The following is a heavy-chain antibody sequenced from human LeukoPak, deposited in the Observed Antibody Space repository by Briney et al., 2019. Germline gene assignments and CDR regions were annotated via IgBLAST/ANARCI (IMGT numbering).Heavy chain of an antibody. CDR2: ITSSGYYI. D-gene: IGHD5-12*01. CDR3: VRDIVAKRTFDI. CDR1: GFTFSNYN. V-gene: IGHV3-21*01. J-gene: IGHJ3*02. Sequence: PGGSLRLSCAASGFTFSNYNMNWIRQAPGKGLEWVSCITSSGYYIYYADSVKGRFTISRDNSQNPLYLQMNSLRAEDTAVYFCVRDIVAKRTFDIWGQGTMVAVSS.